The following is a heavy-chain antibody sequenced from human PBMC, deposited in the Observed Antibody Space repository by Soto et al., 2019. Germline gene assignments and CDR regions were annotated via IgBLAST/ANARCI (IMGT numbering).Heavy chain of an antibody. CDR1: GGSISSSSYY. V-gene: IGHV4-39*01. Sequence: PSETLSLTCTVSGGSISSSSYYWGWIRQPPGKGLEWIGSIYYSGSTYYNPSLKSRVTISVDTSKNQFSLKLSSVTAADTAVYYCARLHRLPEENWFDPWGQGTLVTVSS. CDR3: ARLHRLPEENWFDP. CDR2: IYYSGST. D-gene: IGHD2-2*01. J-gene: IGHJ5*02.